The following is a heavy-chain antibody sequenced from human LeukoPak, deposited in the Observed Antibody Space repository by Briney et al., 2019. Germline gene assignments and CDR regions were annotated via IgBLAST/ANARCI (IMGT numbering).Heavy chain of an antibody. D-gene: IGHD3-22*01. CDR2: FDPEDGET. CDR1: GYTLTELS. Sequence: ASVKVSCKVSGYTLTELSMHWVRQAPGKGLEWMGGFDPEDGETIYAQKFQGRVTMTEDTSTDTAYMELSSLRSEDTAVYYCARDLGRPRSVVVLGRAGHFDLWGRGTLVTVSS. J-gene: IGHJ2*01. V-gene: IGHV1-24*01. CDR3: ARDLGRPRSVVVLGRAGHFDL.